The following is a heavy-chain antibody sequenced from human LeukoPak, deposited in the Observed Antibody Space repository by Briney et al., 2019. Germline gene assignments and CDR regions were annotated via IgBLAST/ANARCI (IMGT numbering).Heavy chain of an antibody. J-gene: IGHJ3*02. CDR3: AKSNEEYSSSPLAFDI. V-gene: IGHV3-23*01. D-gene: IGHD6-6*01. Sequence: PGGSLRLSCAASGFTFSSYAMSWVRQAPGKGLEGVSVISGSGGSTYYADSVKGRFTISRDNSKNTLYLQMNSLRAEDTAVYYCAKSNEEYSSSPLAFDIRGQGTMVTVSS. CDR2: ISGSGGST. CDR1: GFTFSSYA.